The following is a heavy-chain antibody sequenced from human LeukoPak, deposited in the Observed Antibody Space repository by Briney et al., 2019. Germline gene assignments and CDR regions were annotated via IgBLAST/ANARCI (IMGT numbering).Heavy chain of an antibody. Sequence: HPGKSLRLSCAASGFTFSSYGMHWVRQAPGKGLEWVAVIWNDGSNKYYADSVMGRFTISRDNSKNTLYLQMNSLRAEDTAVYYCGKAREMRWGRKENWFDPWGQGTLVTVSS. D-gene: IGHD5-24*01. CDR2: IWNDGSNK. CDR3: GKAREMRWGRKENWFDP. V-gene: IGHV3-33*06. J-gene: IGHJ5*02. CDR1: GFTFSSYG.